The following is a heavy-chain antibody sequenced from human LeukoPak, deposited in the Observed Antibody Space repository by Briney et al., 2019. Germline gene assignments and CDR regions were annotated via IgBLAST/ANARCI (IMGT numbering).Heavy chain of an antibody. CDR1: GFTFSSYG. CDR3: AEIWFGELGPFDI. CDR2: IRYDGSNK. V-gene: IGHV3-30*02. J-gene: IGHJ3*02. D-gene: IGHD3-10*01. Sequence: GGSLRLSCAASGFTFSSYGMHWVRQAPGKGLEWVAFIRYDGSNKYYADSVKGRFTISRDNSKNTLYLQMNSLRAEDTAVYYCAEIWFGELGPFDIWGQGTMVTVSS.